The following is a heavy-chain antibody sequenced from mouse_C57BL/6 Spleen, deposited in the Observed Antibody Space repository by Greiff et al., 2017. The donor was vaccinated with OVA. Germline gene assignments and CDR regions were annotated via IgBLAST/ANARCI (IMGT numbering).Heavy chain of an antibody. Sequence: QVQLQQSGAELVKPGASVKMSCKASGYTFTSYWITWVKQRPGQGLEWIGDIYPGSGSTNYNEKFKSKATLTVDTSSSTAYMQLSSLTSEDSAVYYCAREGTYYSNLFAYWGQGTLVTVSA. V-gene: IGHV1-55*01. CDR1: GYTFTSYW. D-gene: IGHD2-5*01. J-gene: IGHJ3*01. CDR2: IYPGSGST. CDR3: AREGTYYSNLFAY.